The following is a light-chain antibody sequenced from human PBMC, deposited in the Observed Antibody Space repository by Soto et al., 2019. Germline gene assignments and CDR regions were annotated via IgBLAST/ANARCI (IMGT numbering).Light chain of an antibody. CDR2: KAS. CDR1: QSISTW. Sequence: DIQITQSPSTLPASVLYRVTITCLANQSISTWLAWYQQKPGKAPKLLIYKASTLKSGVPSRFSGSGSGTEFTLTISSLQPDDFATYYCQHYNSYSEAFGQGTKVDIK. CDR3: QHYNSYSEA. V-gene: IGKV1-5*03. J-gene: IGKJ1*01.